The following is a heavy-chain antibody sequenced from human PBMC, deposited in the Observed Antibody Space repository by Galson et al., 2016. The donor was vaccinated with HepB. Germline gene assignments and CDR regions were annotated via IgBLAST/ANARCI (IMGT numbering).Heavy chain of an antibody. V-gene: IGHV4-61*08. D-gene: IGHD3-10*01. CDR2: IYYTGST. CDR3: ARARGRSFGEFPEAYFDF. CDR1: GASVNSGGYL. J-gene: IGHJ4*02. Sequence: SETLSLTCSVSGASVNSGGYLWSWIRQPPGKGLQWIGYIYYTGSTNYNPPVKSRVSMSMDTSNNQFSLKVTSVTAADTALYYCARARGRSFGEFPEAYFDFWGQGTLVSVSS.